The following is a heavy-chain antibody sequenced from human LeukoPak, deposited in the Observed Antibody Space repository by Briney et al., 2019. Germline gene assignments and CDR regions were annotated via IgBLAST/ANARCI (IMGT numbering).Heavy chain of an antibody. CDR3: ARDRPGGYYYDSSGYYYFDY. D-gene: IGHD3-22*01. J-gene: IGHJ4*02. V-gene: IGHV3-7*01. CDR1: GFTFSGHW. Sequence: PGGSLRLSCAASGFTFSGHWMSWVRQAPGKGLEWVANINQGGSDKYYVDSVKGRFTISRDNAKNSLYLQMNSLRAEDTAVYYCARDRPGGYYYDSSGYYYFDYWGQGTLVTVSS. CDR2: INQGGSDK.